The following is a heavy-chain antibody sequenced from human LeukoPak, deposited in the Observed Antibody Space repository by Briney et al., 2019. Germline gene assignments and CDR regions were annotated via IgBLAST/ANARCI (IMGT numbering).Heavy chain of an antibody. J-gene: IGHJ3*02. CDR2: ITWDGMST. CDR3: AKPRADDEKALDI. D-gene: IGHD3-3*01. CDR1: RFTFNDYT. Sequence: GGSLRHSCAASRFTFNDYTMHWVRQAPGKGLEWVSFITWDGMSTYYADSVKGRFTLSRDNSKNSLYLQMNSLRTEDTALYYCAKPRADDEKALDIWGQGTMVTVSS. V-gene: IGHV3-43*01.